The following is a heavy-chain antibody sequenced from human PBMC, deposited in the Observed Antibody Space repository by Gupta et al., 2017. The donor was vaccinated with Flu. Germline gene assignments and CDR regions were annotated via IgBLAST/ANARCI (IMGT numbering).Heavy chain of an antibody. CDR2: ISWGSGSI. D-gene: IGHD4-17*01. Sequence: EVQLVESGGGLVQPGRSLRLSCVASGFNFDDYAMHWVRQAPGKGPEWVSGISWGSGSIDYADSVKGRFTISRDNAKNSLYLQMNSLRTEDTALYYCAKDLGIYGGNSGYFDHWGQGTQVTVSS. V-gene: IGHV3-9*01. CDR3: AKDLGIYGGNSGYFDH. CDR1: GFNFDDYA. J-gene: IGHJ4*02.